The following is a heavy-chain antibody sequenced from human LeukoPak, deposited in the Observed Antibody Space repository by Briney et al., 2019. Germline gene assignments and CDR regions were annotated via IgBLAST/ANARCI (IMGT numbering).Heavy chain of an antibody. D-gene: IGHD3-10*01. J-gene: IGHJ4*02. CDR1: GYTFSTYL. CDR3: ARASTGSGAIDY. CDR2: INPSGGPT. Sequence: GASVKVSCKASGYTFSTYLMHWVRQAPGQGFEWMGIINPSGGPTTYAQKFQGRVTMTRDMSTSTVYMELSSLTFDDTAIYYCARASTGSGAIDYWGQGNLVTVSP. V-gene: IGHV1-46*01.